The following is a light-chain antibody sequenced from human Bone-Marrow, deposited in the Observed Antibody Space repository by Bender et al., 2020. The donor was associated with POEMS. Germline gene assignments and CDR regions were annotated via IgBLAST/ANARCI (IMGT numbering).Light chain of an antibody. J-gene: IGLJ1*01. CDR2: EVN. Sequence: QSALTQPASVSGSPGQSITISCTGTSSDVGSYNLVSWYQQHPGKAPKHLIYEVNKRPSGVPDRFSGSKSGNTASLAVSGLQAEDEADFYCSSYAASDIWVFGTGTKVTVL. V-gene: IGLV2-14*02. CDR3: SSYAASDIWV. CDR1: SSDVGSYNL.